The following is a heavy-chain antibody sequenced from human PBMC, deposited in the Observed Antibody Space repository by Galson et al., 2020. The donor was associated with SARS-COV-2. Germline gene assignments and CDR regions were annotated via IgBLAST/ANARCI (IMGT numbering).Heavy chain of an antibody. Sequence: ETSETLSLTCTVSGGSISSYYWSWIRQPPGKGLEWIGYIYYSGSTNYNPSLKSRVTISVDTSKNQLSLKLSSVTAADTAVYYCARLWWLRGRVDYWGQGTLVTVSS. CDR2: IYYSGST. J-gene: IGHJ4*02. CDR1: GGSISSYY. CDR3: ARLWWLRGRVDY. D-gene: IGHD2-21*01. V-gene: IGHV4-59*08.